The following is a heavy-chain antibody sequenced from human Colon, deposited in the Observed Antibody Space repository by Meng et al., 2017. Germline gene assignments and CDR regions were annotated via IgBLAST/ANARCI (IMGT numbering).Heavy chain of an antibody. CDR3: ARKASGYSYSTN. CDR1: GYSFTTFG. V-gene: IGHV7-4-1*02. J-gene: IGHJ4*02. D-gene: IGHD3-22*01. Sequence: QVLLVESGSELRKPGASVKVSCKASGYSFTTFGINWVRQAPGQGLEWLGWINTNTQEPTYAQGFTGRYAFSLDTSVSTAYLQISSLESEDTAVYYCARKASGYSYSTNWGQGTLVTVSS. CDR2: INTNTQEP.